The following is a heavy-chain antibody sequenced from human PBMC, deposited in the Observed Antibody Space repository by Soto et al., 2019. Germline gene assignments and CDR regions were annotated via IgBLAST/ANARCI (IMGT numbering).Heavy chain of an antibody. V-gene: IGHV3-53*01. CDR1: GFTVSNNY. D-gene: IGHD2-2*01. CDR2: IYSGGNT. CDR3: KRDTPADSH. Sequence: PGWSLRLSWAASGFTVSNNYMSWVRQAPGKGLEWVSLIYSGGNTLYADSVRGRFTISRDGSKNTLYLQMNSLRAEDTAVYYCKRDTPADSHWGQGTLVTV. J-gene: IGHJ4*02.